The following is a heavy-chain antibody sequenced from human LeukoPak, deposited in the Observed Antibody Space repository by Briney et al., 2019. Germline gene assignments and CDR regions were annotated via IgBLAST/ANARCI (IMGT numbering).Heavy chain of an antibody. Sequence: PSETLSLTCSVSGVSISSSNSYWGWIRQPPGKGLEWIGSIYYTGNTYYNASLKSRVTISIDTSKNQFSLKLTSVTAADTAVYYCARVSSVWVNDYYYYMDVWGKGTTVTVSS. J-gene: IGHJ6*03. CDR3: ARVSSVWVNDYYYYMDV. CDR1: GVSISSSNSY. D-gene: IGHD1-1*01. CDR2: IYYTGNT. V-gene: IGHV4-39*01.